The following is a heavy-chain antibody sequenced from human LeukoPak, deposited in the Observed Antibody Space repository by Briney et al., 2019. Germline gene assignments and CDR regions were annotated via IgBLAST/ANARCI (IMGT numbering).Heavy chain of an antibody. CDR2: IRYDGSNK. CDR1: GFNFSNYW. Sequence: GGSLRLSCAASGFNFSNYWMSWVRQAPGKGLEWVAFIRYDGSNKYYADSVKGRFTISRDNSKNTLYLQMNSLRAEDTAVYYCAKTDDSSGYYLDYWGQGTLVTVSS. V-gene: IGHV3-30*02. CDR3: AKTDDSSGYYLDY. D-gene: IGHD3-22*01. J-gene: IGHJ4*02.